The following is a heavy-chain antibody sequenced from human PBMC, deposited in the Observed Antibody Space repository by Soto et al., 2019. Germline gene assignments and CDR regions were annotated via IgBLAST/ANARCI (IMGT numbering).Heavy chain of an antibody. CDR1: GYNFISYD. Sequence: QVQLVQSGAEVKKPGASVKVSCKASGYNFISYDINWVRQAPGQGLEWMGWMNPDTDFGNTGYAPKFQGRVTMTRDTSTNTAYMELSSLRSDDTAIYYSARTSSWYNSYYGLDAWGQGTTVIVSS. J-gene: IGHJ6*02. CDR3: ARTSSWYNSYYGLDA. CDR2: MNPDTDFGNT. V-gene: IGHV1-8*01. D-gene: IGHD6-19*01.